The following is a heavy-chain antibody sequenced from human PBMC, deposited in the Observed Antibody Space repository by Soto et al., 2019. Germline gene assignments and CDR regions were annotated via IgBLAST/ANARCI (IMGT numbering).Heavy chain of an antibody. CDR1: GGSFSGYQ. D-gene: IGHD3-10*01. CDR3: ARGLILWFGELSRRGGYYYYMDV. CDR2: INDSGNI. J-gene: IGHJ6*03. V-gene: IGHV4-34*01. Sequence: QVQLQQWGAGLSKPSETLSLTCAVYGGSFSGYQWTWIRQTPGKGLEWIGEINDSGNITYNPSLKSRVTILVDTAKKQISLKLSSVTAADTAVYYCARGLILWFGELSRRGGYYYYMDVWGKGTAVTVSS.